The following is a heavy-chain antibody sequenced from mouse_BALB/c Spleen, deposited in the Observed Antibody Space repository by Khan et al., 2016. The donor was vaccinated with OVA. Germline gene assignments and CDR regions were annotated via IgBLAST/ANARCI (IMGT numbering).Heavy chain of an antibody. CDR2: IWAGGDP. Sequence: QVQLKESGPGLVAPSQSLSITCTVSGFSLTTYGVHWVRQPPGKGLEWLGVIWAGGDPNYNSALMSRLSISKDNSKSQVFLKMNSLQTDDTAMYYCSRFYDGYYYTVDYWGQGTSVTVSS. J-gene: IGHJ4*01. D-gene: IGHD2-3*01. CDR3: SRFYDGYYYTVDY. CDR1: GFSLTTYG. V-gene: IGHV2-9*02.